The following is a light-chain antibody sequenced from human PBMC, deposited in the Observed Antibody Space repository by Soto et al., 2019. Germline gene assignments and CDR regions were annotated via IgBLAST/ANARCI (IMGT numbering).Light chain of an antibody. Sequence: EIVLTQSPGTLSLSPGERATLSCRASQSVYNYLAWYQQKPGQAPRLLIYGASSRATGIPDRFSGSGSGTDFTLTISSLQSDDFAVYYCLQYDKWPPWTFGQGTKVDIK. CDR2: GAS. V-gene: IGKV3D-15*01. CDR3: LQYDKWPPWT. J-gene: IGKJ1*01. CDR1: QSVYNY.